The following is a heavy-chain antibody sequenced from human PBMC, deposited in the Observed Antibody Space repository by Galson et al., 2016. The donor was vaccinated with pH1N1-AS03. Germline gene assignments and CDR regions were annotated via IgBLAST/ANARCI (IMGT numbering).Heavy chain of an antibody. CDR1: GFTFSSFG. CDR3: TKDLPTRYGMDV. CDR2: ISLDGSKI. J-gene: IGHJ6*02. V-gene: IGHV3-30*18. Sequence: SLRLSCAASGFTFSSFGLHWVRQAPGKGLDWVAHISLDGSKIYYADSVRGRFTISRDNFKSTLYLQLNSLRGEDTAVYYCTKDLPTRYGMDVWGQGTTVTVSS.